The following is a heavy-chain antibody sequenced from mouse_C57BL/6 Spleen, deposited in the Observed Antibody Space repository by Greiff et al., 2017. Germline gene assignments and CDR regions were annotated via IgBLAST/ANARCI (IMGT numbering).Heavy chain of an antibody. CDR3: ARDKGTTGTGYYFDY. Sequence: EVKLVESGGGLVKPGGSLKLSCAASGFTFSSYAMSWVRQTPEKRLEWVATISDGGSYTYYPDNVKGRFTISRDNAKNNLYLQMSHLKSEDTAMYYCARDKGTTGTGYYFDYWGQGTTLTVSS. J-gene: IGHJ2*01. D-gene: IGHD4-1*02. V-gene: IGHV5-4*01. CDR1: GFTFSSYA. CDR2: ISDGGSYT.